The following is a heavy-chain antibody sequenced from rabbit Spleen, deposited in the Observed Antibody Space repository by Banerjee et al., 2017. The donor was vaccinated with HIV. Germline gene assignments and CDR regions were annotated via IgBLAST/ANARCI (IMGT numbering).Heavy chain of an antibody. Sequence: EESGGGMVQPEGSLILTCPASGFTLSSNYWICWVRKAPGKGLEWIGCIDTGSSGFTYFATLAKSRFTCPKTSSTTMTLQMTRLTAADTAIYFCTMDPSSIFSMYVIDLSGPGTLVTVS. V-gene: IGHV1S45*01. CDR1: GFTLSSNYW. J-gene: IGHJ6*01. CDR3: TMDPSSIFSMYVIDL. D-gene: IGHD1-1*01. CDR2: IDTGSSGFT.